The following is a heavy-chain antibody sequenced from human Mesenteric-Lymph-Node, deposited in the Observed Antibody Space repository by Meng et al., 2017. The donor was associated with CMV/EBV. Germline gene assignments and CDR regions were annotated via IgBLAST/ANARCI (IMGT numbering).Heavy chain of an antibody. CDR1: GFTFSSYW. V-gene: IGHV3-7*01. Sequence: GGSLRLSCAASGFTFSSYWMSWVRQAPGKGLEWVANIKQDGSEKYYVDSVKGRFTISRDNAKNSLYLQMNSLRAEDTAVYYCARDTYDFWSGYYVSWAGRGDYYYGMDVWGQGTTVTVSS. J-gene: IGHJ6*02. CDR3: ARDTYDFWSGYYVSWAGRGDYYYGMDV. CDR2: IKQDGSEK. D-gene: IGHD3-3*01.